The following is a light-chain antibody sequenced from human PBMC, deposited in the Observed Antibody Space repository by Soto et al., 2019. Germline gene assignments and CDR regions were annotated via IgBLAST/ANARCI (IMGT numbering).Light chain of an antibody. J-gene: IGLJ1*01. Sequence: QSVLTQPASVSGSPGQSITISCTGTSSDVGGYNYVSWYQQHPGKAPKLMIYDVSNRPSGVSNRFSGSKSGNTASLTISGLQAEDESDYYCSSYTLSSSPYVLGTGTKFTVL. CDR1: SSDVGGYNY. V-gene: IGLV2-14*01. CDR2: DVS. CDR3: SSYTLSSSPYV.